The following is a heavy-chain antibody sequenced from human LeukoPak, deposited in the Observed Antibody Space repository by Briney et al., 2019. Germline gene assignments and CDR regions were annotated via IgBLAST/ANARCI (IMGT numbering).Heavy chain of an antibody. V-gene: IGHV3-48*01. D-gene: IGHD2-21*02. Sequence: PGGSLRLSCAASGFTFSSYSMNWVRQAPGKGLEWVSYISSSSSTIYYADSVKGRFTISRDNAKNSLYLQMSSLRAEDTAVYYCARDLVHDCGLRMDVWGQGTTVTVSS. CDR1: GFTFSSYS. CDR2: ISSSSSTI. J-gene: IGHJ6*02. CDR3: ARDLVHDCGLRMDV.